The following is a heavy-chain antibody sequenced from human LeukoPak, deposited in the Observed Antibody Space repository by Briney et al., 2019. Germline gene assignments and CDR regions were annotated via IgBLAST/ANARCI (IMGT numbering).Heavy chain of an antibody. V-gene: IGHV1-69*05. CDR3: ARDKNKVGSSWYFPNFDY. Sequence: SVKVSCKASGGTFSSDAISWLRQAPGQGLEWMGRIIPIFGTANYAQKFQGRVTITTDESTSTAYMELSSLRSEDTAVYYCARDKNKVGSSWYFPNFDYWGQGTLVTVSS. CDR1: GGTFSSDA. J-gene: IGHJ4*02. D-gene: IGHD6-13*01. CDR2: IIPIFGTA.